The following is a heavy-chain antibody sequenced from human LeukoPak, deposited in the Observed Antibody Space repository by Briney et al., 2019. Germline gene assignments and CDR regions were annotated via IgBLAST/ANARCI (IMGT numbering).Heavy chain of an antibody. J-gene: IGHJ4*02. Sequence: PGGSLRLSCAASGFTFDDYAMHWVRQAPGKGLEWVSGISWNSGSIGYADSVKGRFTISRDNAKNSLYLQMNSLRAEDTALYYCAKVIGGSIATAYDYWGQGTLATVSS. CDR2: ISWNSGSI. V-gene: IGHV3-9*01. D-gene: IGHD3-10*01. CDR3: AKVIGGSIATAYDY. CDR1: GFTFDDYA.